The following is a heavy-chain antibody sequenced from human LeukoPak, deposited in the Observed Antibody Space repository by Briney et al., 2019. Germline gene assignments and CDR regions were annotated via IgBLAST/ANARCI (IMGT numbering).Heavy chain of an antibody. CDR3: AGGKCADCYQDAFDI. V-gene: IGHV3-21*01. CDR2: ISSSSSYI. J-gene: IGHJ3*02. Sequence: GGSLRLSCAASGFTFSSYSMNWVRQAPGKGLEWVSSISSSSSYIYYADSVKGRFTISRDNAKNSLYPQMNSLRAEDTAVYYCAGGKCADCYQDAFDIWGQGTMVTV. CDR1: GFTFSSYS. D-gene: IGHD2-21*02.